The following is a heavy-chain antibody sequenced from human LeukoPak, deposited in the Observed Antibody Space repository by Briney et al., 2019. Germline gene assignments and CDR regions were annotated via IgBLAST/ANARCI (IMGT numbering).Heavy chain of an antibody. Sequence: GRSLRLSCAASGFTFSSYGIHWVRQAPGKGLEWVAVISYDGSNKYYADSVKGRFTISRDNSKNTLYLQMNSLRAEDTAVYYCAKDRSGYSSGWYYFDYWGQGTLVTVSS. D-gene: IGHD6-19*01. J-gene: IGHJ4*02. CDR2: ISYDGSNK. CDR1: GFTFSSYG. V-gene: IGHV3-30*18. CDR3: AKDRSGYSSGWYYFDY.